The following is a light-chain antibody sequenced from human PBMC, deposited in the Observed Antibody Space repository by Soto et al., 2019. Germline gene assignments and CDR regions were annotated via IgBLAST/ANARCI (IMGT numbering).Light chain of an antibody. Sequence: QSALTQPASVSGSPGQSITIACTGTSSDVGSYNLVSWYQQHPGKAPKLMIYEGSKRPSGVSNRFSGSKSGNTASLTISGLQASDEADYYCCSYAGSSTFNVVFGGGTKLTVL. V-gene: IGLV2-23*03. CDR1: SSDVGSYNL. CDR3: CSYAGSSTFNVV. CDR2: EGS. J-gene: IGLJ2*01.